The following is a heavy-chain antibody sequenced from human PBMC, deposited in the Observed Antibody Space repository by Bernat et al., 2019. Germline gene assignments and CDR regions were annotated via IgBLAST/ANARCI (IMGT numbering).Heavy chain of an antibody. V-gene: IGHV3-30*18. J-gene: IGHJ4*02. CDR1: GFTFSSYG. Sequence: QVQLVESGGGVVQPGRSLRLSCAASGFTFSSYGMHWVRQAPGKGLEWVAVISYDGSNKYYADSVKGRFTISRDNSKNTLYLQMNSLRAEDTAVYYCAKGPSAAEYWGQGTLVTVPS. CDR2: ISYDGSNK. CDR3: AKGPSAAEY. D-gene: IGHD6-19*01.